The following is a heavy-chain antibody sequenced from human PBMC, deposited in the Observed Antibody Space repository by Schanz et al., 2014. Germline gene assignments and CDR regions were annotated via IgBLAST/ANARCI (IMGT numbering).Heavy chain of an antibody. CDR3: ARGGYSSGWYDRDIAHFDY. CDR1: GGTFSSDT. V-gene: IGHV1-18*01. Sequence: QVHLVQSGAEVKKPGSSVKVSCKASGGTFSSDTFSWVRQAPGQGLEWMGWISPYNGNTNYAQKLQGRVTMTADTSTSTAYMDLRSLRSDDTAVYYCARGGYSSGWYDRDIAHFDYWGQGTLVTVSS. D-gene: IGHD6-19*01. J-gene: IGHJ4*02. CDR2: ISPYNGNT.